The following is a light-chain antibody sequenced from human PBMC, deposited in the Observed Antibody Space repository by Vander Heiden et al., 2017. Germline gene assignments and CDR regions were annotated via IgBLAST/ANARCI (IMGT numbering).Light chain of an antibody. CDR3: QQSYSSLT. CDR1: QSINTY. CDR2: AAS. J-gene: IGKJ3*01. Sequence: DIQMTQSPSSLSASVGDRVTITCRASQSINTYLNWYQQKPGKAPKLPIYAASSLQSGVPSRFSGSGSGTDFTLTISSLQPEDFATYYCQQSYSSLTFGPGTKVEIK. V-gene: IGKV1-39*01.